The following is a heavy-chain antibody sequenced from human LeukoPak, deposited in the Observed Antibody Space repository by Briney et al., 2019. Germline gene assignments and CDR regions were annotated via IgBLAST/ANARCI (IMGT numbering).Heavy chain of an antibody. J-gene: IGHJ6*02. V-gene: IGHV4-59*08. D-gene: IGHD5-18*01. Sequence: SETLSLTCTVSGGSISSYYWIWIRQPPGKGLEGIGYIYYSGSTNYNPSLKSRVTIPVDTSKNQFSLKLSSVTAADTAVYYCARHVKGLQLHYYYGMDVWGQGTTVTVSS. CDR3: ARHVKGLQLHYYYGMDV. CDR1: GGSISSYY. CDR2: IYYSGST.